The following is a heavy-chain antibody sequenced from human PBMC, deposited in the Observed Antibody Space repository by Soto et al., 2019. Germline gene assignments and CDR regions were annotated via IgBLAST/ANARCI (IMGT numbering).Heavy chain of an antibody. CDR3: ARGGRYFDWLLYSGPRTGWFDP. D-gene: IGHD3-9*01. V-gene: IGHV4-34*01. J-gene: IGHJ5*02. Sequence: PSETLSLTCAVYGGSFSGYYWSWIRQPPGKGPEWIGEINHSGSTNYNPSLKSRVTISVDTSKNQFSLKLSSVTAADTAVYYCARGGRYFDWLLYSGPRTGWFDPWGQGTLVTVTS. CDR2: INHSGST. CDR1: GGSFSGYY.